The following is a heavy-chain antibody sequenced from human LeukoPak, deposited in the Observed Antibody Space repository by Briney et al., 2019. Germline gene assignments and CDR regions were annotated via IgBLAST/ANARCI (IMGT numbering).Heavy chain of an antibody. CDR3: TRLQASGWYNWFDP. J-gene: IGHJ5*02. CDR2: IRSKANSYAT. D-gene: IGHD6-19*01. V-gene: IGHV3-73*01. CDR1: GFTFSGSA. Sequence: PGGSLKLSCAASGFTFSGSAMHWVRQASGKGLEWVGRIRSKANSYATAYAASVKGRFTISRDDSKNTAYPQMNSLKTEDTAVYYCTRLQASGWYNWFDPWGQGTLVTVSS.